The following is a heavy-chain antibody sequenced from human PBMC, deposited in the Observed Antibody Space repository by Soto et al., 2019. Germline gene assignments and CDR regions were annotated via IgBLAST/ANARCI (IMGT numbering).Heavy chain of an antibody. CDR1: GYTFTSYG. CDR2: ISAYNGNT. Sequence: ASVKVSCKASGYTFTSYGISWVRQAPGQGLEWMGWISAYNGNTNYAQKLQGRVTMTTDTSTSTAYMELRSLRSDDTAVYYCARYYDILTGYYAEGYYYYYMDVWGKGTTVTVSS. D-gene: IGHD3-9*01. CDR3: ARYYDILTGYYAEGYYYYYMDV. J-gene: IGHJ6*03. V-gene: IGHV1-18*01.